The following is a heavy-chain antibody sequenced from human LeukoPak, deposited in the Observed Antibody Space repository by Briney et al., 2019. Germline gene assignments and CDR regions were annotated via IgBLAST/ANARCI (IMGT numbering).Heavy chain of an antibody. V-gene: IGHV4-39*07. J-gene: IGHJ4*02. CDR1: GGSISTTSYY. D-gene: IGHD4-23*01. CDR3: AREGDDYGGNDYFDY. Sequence: SETLSLTCTVSGGSISTTSYYWGWIRQPPGKGLECIGNIYYSGSTYYNPSLKSRVTISVDTSKNQFSLKLTSVTAADTAVYYCAREGDDYGGNDYFDYWGQGTLVTVSS. CDR2: IYYSGST.